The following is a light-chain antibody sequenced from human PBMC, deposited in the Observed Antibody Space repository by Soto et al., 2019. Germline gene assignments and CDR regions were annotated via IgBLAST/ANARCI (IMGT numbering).Light chain of an antibody. Sequence: QSALTQPRSVSGSPGQSVTISCTGTSSDVGGYNYVSWYQQHPGKAPKLMIYDVSKRPSGVPDRFSGSKSGNTASLTISGLQGEDEADYYCCSYAGSSLVVFGGGTKLTVL. CDR1: SSDVGGYNY. CDR2: DVS. V-gene: IGLV2-11*01. J-gene: IGLJ2*01. CDR3: CSYAGSSLVV.